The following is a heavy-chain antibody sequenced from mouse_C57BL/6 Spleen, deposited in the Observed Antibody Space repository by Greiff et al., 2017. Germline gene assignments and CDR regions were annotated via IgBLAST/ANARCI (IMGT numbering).Heavy chain of an antibody. D-gene: IGHD1-1*01. Sequence: VQLQQPGAELVKPGASVKMSCKASGYTFTSYWITWVKQRPGQGLEWIGDIYPGSGSTNYNEKFKSKATLTVDPSSRTAYMQLSSLTSEDSAVYYCARDYGLYYAMDYWGQGTSVTVSS. CDR3: ARDYGLYYAMDY. CDR1: GYTFTSYW. J-gene: IGHJ4*01. CDR2: IYPGSGST. V-gene: IGHV1-55*01.